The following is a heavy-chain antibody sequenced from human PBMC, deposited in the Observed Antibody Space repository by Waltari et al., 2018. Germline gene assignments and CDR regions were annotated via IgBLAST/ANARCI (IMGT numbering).Heavy chain of an antibody. D-gene: IGHD7-27*01. J-gene: IGHJ2*01. V-gene: IGHV2-70*15. Sequence: QVTLRESGPALVKPTQTLTLTCTFSGFSPSTSGMCVSWIRQPPGKALEWLARIDWDDDKYYSTSLKTRLTISKDTSKNQVVLTMTNMDPVDTATYYCARIRSANWGWYFDLWGRGTLVTVSS. CDR1: GFSPSTSGMC. CDR3: ARIRSANWGWYFDL. CDR2: IDWDDDK.